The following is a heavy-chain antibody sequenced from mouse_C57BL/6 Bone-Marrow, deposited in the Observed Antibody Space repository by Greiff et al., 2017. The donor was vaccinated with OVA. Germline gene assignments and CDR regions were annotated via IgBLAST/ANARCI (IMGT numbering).Heavy chain of an antibody. CDR2: ISDGGSYT. CDR1: GFTFSSYA. J-gene: IGHJ2*01. V-gene: IGHV5-4*01. CDR3: ARGLFDY. Sequence: EVQLVESGGGLVKPGGSLKLSCAASGFTFSSYAMSWVRQTPEKRLEWVATISDGGSYTYYPDNVKGRFTISRDNAKNNLYLQMSHLKSEDTAMYYCARGLFDYWGQGTTITVSS.